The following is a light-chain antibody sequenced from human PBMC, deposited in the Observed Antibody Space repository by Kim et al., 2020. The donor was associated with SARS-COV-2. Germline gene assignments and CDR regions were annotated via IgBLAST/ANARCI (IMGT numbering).Light chain of an antibody. Sequence: LVMTQSPATLSVSPGERVTLSCRASQSVKNNLAWYQQRPGQAPRLLIYGASTRATDISARFSGSGSGTEFTLTIRSLQSEDLAVYYCQQYNDWPLLTFGGGTKVDIK. CDR2: GAS. J-gene: IGKJ4*01. V-gene: IGKV3-15*01. CDR3: QQYNDWPLLT. CDR1: QSVKNN.